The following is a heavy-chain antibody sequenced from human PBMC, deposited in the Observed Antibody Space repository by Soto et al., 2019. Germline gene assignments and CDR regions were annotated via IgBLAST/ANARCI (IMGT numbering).Heavy chain of an antibody. V-gene: IGHV1-8*01. CDR2: MNPNSGNT. J-gene: IGHJ5*02. CDR3: ARYSSSSVSNWFDP. CDR1: GYTFTSYD. D-gene: IGHD6-6*01. Sequence: WASVKVSCKASGYTFTSYDINWVRQATGQGLEWMGWMNPNSGNTGYAQKFQGRVTMTRNTSISTAYMELSSLRSEDTAVYYCARYSSSSVSNWFDPWGQGTLVTVSS.